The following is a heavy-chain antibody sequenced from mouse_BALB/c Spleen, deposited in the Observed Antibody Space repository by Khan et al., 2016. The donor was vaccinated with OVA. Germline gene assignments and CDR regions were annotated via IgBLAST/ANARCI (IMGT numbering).Heavy chain of an antibody. V-gene: IGHV1-4*01. D-gene: IGHD3-2*01. CDR1: GYTFTSYT. Sequence: QVQLQQSGAELTRPGASVKMSCKASGYTFTSYTMHWVKQRPGQGLEWIGYINPSSDYTNYNQKFKDKATLTADKSSSTAYMQLSSLTSEDSAVYYCASRQLGPYFDYWGQGTTLTVSS. J-gene: IGHJ2*01. CDR2: INPSSDYT. CDR3: ASRQLGPYFDY.